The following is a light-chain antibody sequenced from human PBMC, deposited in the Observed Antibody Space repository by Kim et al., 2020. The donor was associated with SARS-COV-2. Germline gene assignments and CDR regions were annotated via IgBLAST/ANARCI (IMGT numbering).Light chain of an antibody. CDR2: DVS. CDR3: SSYTSSRRV. Sequence: QSAMTHPASVSGSPGQSITISCTGTSSDVGGYNYVSWYQQHPGKAPKLMIYDVSNRPSGVSNRFSGSKSGNTASLTISGLQAEDEADYYCSSYTSSRRVFGGGTQLTVL. V-gene: IGLV2-14*03. CDR1: SSDVGGYNY. J-gene: IGLJ2*01.